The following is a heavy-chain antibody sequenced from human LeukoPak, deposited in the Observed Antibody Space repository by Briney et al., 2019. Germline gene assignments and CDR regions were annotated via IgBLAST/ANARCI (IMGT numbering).Heavy chain of an antibody. Sequence: NSSETLSLTCTVSGGSVSSGSHYWSWIRQPPEKGLEWIGYIYYSGSTNYNPSLKSRVTTSVDTSKNQFSLKLSSVTAADTAVYYCAREGADSSGYYSFDYWGQGTLVTVSS. D-gene: IGHD3-22*01. CDR3: AREGADSSGYYSFDY. CDR2: IYYSGST. V-gene: IGHV4-61*01. CDR1: GGSVSSGSHY. J-gene: IGHJ4*02.